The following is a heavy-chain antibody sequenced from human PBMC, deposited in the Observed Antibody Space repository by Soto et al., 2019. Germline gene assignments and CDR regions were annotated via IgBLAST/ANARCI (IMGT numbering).Heavy chain of an antibody. CDR1: GFTVSSNY. J-gene: IGHJ6*02. D-gene: IGHD3-22*01. V-gene: IGHV3-53*01. CDR3: ARIDSSGYRDYYYYYGMDV. CDR2: IYSGGST. Sequence: PGGSLRLSCAASGFTVSSNYMSWVRQAPGKGLEWVSVIYSGGSTYYADSVKGRFTISRDNSKNTLYLQMNSLRAEDTAVYYCARIDSSGYRDYYYYYGMDVWGQGTTVTVYS.